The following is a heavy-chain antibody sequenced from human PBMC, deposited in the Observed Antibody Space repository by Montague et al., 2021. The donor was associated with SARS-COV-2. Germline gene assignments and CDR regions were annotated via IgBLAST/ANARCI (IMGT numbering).Heavy chain of an antibody. D-gene: IGHD3-22*01. CDR1: RFTFSSYA. CDR3: ASDPDDYDSSGPFDY. J-gene: IGHJ4*02. Sequence: SLRLSCAASRFTFSSYAMHWVRQAPGQGLEWVAFISYDGNNKYYADSVKGRFTISRDNSKNTLYLQMNSLRADDSAVYYCASDPDDYDSSGPFDYWGQGTLVTVSS. V-gene: IGHV3-30*04. CDR2: ISYDGNNK.